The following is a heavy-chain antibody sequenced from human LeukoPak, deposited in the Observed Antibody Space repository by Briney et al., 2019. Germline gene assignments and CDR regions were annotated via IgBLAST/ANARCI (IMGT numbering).Heavy chain of an antibody. D-gene: IGHD3-10*01. CDR3: ARDGADVYGRAFDY. J-gene: IGHJ4*02. V-gene: IGHV4-4*07. Sequence: PSETLSLTCNVSGGSISSYFWTWIRQPAGKGLEWIGRIHASGTTNYNSSLKSRVSMSVDTSKNQFSLKLSSVTAADTAVYFCARDGADVYGRAFDYWGQGTLVSVSS. CDR2: IHASGTT. CDR1: GGSISSYF.